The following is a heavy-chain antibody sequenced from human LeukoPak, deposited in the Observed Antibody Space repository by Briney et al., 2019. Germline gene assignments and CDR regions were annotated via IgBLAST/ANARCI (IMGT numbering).Heavy chain of an antibody. V-gene: IGHV3-23*01. D-gene: IGHD1-1*01. CDR3: ARVRAFGMANLDFDY. J-gene: IGHJ4*02. Sequence: GGSLRLSCAASGFTFSSYAMSWVRQAPGKGLEWVSAISGSGGSTYYADSVKGRFTISRDNSKNTLYLQMNSLRAEDTAVYYCARVRAFGMANLDFDYWGQGTLVTVSS. CDR2: ISGSGGST. CDR1: GFTFSSYA.